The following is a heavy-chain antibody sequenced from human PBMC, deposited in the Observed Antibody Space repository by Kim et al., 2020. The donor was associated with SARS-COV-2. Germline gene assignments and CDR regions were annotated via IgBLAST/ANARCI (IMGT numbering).Heavy chain of an antibody. CDR2: INPSGGST. CDR1: GYTFTSYY. D-gene: IGHD6-19*01. J-gene: IGHJ3*02. Sequence: ASVKVSCKASGYTFTSYYMHWVRQAPGQGLEWMGIINPSGGSTSYAQKFQGRVTMTRDTSMSTVYMELSSLRSEDTAVYYCALTWPGIAVAGAWGYGAFDIWGQGTMVTVSS. V-gene: IGHV1-46*01. CDR3: ALTWPGIAVAGAWGYGAFDI.